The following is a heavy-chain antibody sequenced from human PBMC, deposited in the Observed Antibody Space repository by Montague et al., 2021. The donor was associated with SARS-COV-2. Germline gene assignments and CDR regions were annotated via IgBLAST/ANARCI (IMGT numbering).Heavy chain of an antibody. CDR2: TYYRSKWYN. D-gene: IGHD3-22*01. Sequence: CAISGDSFSSNSAAWNWIRQSPSRGLEWLGRTYYRSKWYNDYAVSVKSRITINPDTSKNQFSLQLNSVTPEDTAVYHCARTSYRDSSGYYSHDYWGQGILVTVSS. V-gene: IGHV6-1*01. CDR3: ARTSYRDSSGYYSHDY. CDR1: GDSFSSNSAA. J-gene: IGHJ4*02.